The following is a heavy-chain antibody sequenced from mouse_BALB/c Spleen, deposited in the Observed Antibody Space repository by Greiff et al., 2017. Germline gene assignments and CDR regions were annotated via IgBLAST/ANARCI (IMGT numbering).Heavy chain of an antibody. Sequence: EVQLQQSGAELVRPGALVKLSCKASGFNIKDYYMHWVKQRPEQGLEWIGWIDPENGNTIYDPKFQGKASITADTSSNPAYLQFSSLTSEDTAVYYCARYPHDYGSRRYFEVWGAGTTVTVSS. V-gene: IGHV14-1*02. CDR2: IDPENGNT. CDR1: GFNIKDYY. D-gene: IGHD1-1*01. J-gene: IGHJ1*01. CDR3: ARYPHDYGSRRYFEV.